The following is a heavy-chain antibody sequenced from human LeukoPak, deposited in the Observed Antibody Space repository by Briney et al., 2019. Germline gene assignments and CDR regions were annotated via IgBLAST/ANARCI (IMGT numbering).Heavy chain of an antibody. Sequence: PSETLSLTXAVYGGSFGGYYWSWIRQTPGKGLEWLGEINHSGSTNYNPSLKSRVTISVDTSKNQFSLKLSSVTAADTAVYYCARGLRSSSWYRKMNWFDPWGQGTLVTVSS. V-gene: IGHV4-34*01. D-gene: IGHD6-13*01. CDR2: INHSGST. J-gene: IGHJ5*02. CDR1: GGSFGGYY. CDR3: ARGLRSSSWYRKMNWFDP.